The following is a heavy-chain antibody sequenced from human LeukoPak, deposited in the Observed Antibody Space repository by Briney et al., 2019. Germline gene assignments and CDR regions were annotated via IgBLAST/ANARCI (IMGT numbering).Heavy chain of an antibody. J-gene: IGHJ4*02. Sequence: GGSLRLSGAASGFTFSSYCMNRVRQAPGKGLEWVSSISSSSTYIYYADSVKGRFTISRDNAKNSVYLQMNTLTAEDTAVYYCARGLCGGDCYDYWGQGTLVTVSS. CDR1: GFTFSSYC. CDR2: ISSSSTYI. CDR3: ARGLCGGDCYDY. D-gene: IGHD2-21*02. V-gene: IGHV3-21*01.